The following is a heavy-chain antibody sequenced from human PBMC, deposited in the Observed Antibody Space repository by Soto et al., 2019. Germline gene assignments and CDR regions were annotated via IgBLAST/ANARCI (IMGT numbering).Heavy chain of an antibody. CDR3: ARARQYYYCEFDP. D-gene: IGHD2-21*01. V-gene: IGHV4-59*08. Sequence: SETLSLTCTVSGGSVSSYYWSWIRQPPGKGLEWIGYIYYSGSTNYNPSLKSRVTISVDTSKNQFSLKLSSVTAADTAVYYCARARQYYYCEFDPWGQGTLVTVSS. J-gene: IGHJ5*02. CDR2: IYYSGST. CDR1: GGSVSSYY.